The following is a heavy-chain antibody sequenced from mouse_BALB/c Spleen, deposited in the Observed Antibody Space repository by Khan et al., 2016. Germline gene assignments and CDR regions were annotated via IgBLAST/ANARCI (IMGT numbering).Heavy chain of an antibody. D-gene: IGHD1-1*02. CDR3: ASYRGTCAWFPY. CDR2: INTETGEP. Sequence: QIQLVQSGPELKKPGETVKISCKASGYTFTDYSMHWVKQAPGKGLKWMGWINTETGEPTYADDFKGRFAFSLEPSASTADLQIYNLQNEDTATXICASYRGTCAWFPYWGQETLVTVAA. CDR1: GYTFTDYS. J-gene: IGHJ3*01. V-gene: IGHV9-2-1*01.